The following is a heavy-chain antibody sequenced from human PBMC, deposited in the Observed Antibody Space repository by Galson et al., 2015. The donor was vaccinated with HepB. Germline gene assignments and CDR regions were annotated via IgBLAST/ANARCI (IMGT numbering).Heavy chain of an antibody. CDR2: TSGGGGST. CDR1: GFPFSSYA. Sequence: SLRLSCAASGFPFSSYAMSWVRQAPGKGMEWVSATSGGGGSTYYTDSVKGRFTISRDNSKNTLYLQMDSLRAEDTAIYYCARPLYYGGNSASDYWGQGTLVTVSS. D-gene: IGHD4-23*01. J-gene: IGHJ4*02. V-gene: IGHV3-23*01. CDR3: ARPLYYGGNSASDY.